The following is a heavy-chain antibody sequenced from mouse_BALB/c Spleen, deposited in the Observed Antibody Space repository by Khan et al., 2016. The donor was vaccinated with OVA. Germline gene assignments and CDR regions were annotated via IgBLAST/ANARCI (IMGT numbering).Heavy chain of an antibody. D-gene: IGHD1-2*01. J-gene: IGHJ3*01. V-gene: IGHV1-77*01. CDR2: ISPGSGDT. Sequence: QIQLVQSGAELARPGASVKLSCKASGYTFTDYYINWVKQRTGQGLEWIGEISPGSGDTYYNEKFKGKATLTADKSSSTVYMQRSSLTAEASAVYFWARRNDFGYTVAYWGQGTLVTVSA. CDR1: GYTFTDYY. CDR3: ARRNDFGYTVAY.